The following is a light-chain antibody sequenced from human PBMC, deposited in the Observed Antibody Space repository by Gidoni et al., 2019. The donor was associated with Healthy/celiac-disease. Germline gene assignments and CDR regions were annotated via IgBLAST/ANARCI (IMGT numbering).Light chain of an antibody. V-gene: IGKV1-8*01. J-gene: IGKJ1*01. CDR2: AAS. CDR3: QQYYSYLRT. CDR1: QGISSY. Sequence: AIRMTQSPSSFSASTGDRVTITCRASQGISSYLAWSQQKPGKAPKLLIYAASTLQSGVPSRFSGSGSGTDFTLTISCLQSEDFATYYCQQYYSYLRTFGQGTKVEIK.